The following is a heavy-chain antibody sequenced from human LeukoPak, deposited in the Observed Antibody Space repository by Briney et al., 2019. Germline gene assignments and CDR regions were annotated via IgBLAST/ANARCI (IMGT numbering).Heavy chain of an antibody. D-gene: IGHD2-21*01. CDR3: ARSFAPKRNVVFDI. J-gene: IGHJ3*02. CDR2: IYYSGST. Sequence: PSETLSLTSTVADGSINSSSYDGGWIRQPPGKGLEWIGTIYYSGSTYYNPSLKSRVTISVDTSKNQFSLKLSSVTASDPAVYFWARSFAPKRNVVFDIWGQGTMVTVSS. CDR1: DGSINSSSYD. V-gene: IGHV4-39*01.